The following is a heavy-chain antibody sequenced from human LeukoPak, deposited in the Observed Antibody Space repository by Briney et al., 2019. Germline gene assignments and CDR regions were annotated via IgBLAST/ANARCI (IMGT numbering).Heavy chain of an antibody. D-gene: IGHD6-19*01. CDR3: ARGYIRGWYPLDY. CDR1: GGSFSGYY. V-gene: IGHV4-34*01. J-gene: IGHJ4*02. Sequence: SDTLTLTCAVYGGSFSGYYWSWIRQPPGKGLEWIGEINHSGSTNYNPSLKSRVTISVDTSKNQFSLKLSSVTAADTAVYYGARGYIRGWYPLDYWGQGTLVTVSS. CDR2: INHSGST.